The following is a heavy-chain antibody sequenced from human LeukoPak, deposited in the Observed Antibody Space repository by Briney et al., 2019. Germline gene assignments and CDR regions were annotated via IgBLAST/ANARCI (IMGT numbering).Heavy chain of an antibody. Sequence: GGSLRLSCAASGFTFSNYGMHWVPQAPGKGLEWVAFIRYDGSNKYYADSVKGRFTISRDNSKNTLYLQMNSLRAEDTAVYYCAKVGIVGASNDNYWGQGTLVTVSS. CDR2: IRYDGSNK. V-gene: IGHV3-30*02. CDR1: GFTFSNYG. CDR3: AKVGIVGASNDNY. J-gene: IGHJ4*02. D-gene: IGHD1-26*01.